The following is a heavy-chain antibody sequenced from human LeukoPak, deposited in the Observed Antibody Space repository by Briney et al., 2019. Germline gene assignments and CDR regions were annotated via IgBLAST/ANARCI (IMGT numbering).Heavy chain of an antibody. CDR3: ARGQRRTITIFGVVIFPLDY. V-gene: IGHV4-34*01. J-gene: IGHJ4*02. Sequence: PSATLSLTCAVYGVSFSGYYWSWIRQPPGKGLEWIGEINHSGSTNYNPSLKSRVTISVDTSKNQFSLKLSSVTAADTAVYYCARGQRRTITIFGVVIFPLDYWGQGTLVTVSS. CDR1: GVSFSGYY. D-gene: IGHD3-3*01. CDR2: INHSGST.